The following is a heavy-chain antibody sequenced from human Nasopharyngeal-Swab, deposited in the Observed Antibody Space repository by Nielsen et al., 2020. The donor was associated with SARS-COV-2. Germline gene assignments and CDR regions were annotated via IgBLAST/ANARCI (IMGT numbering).Heavy chain of an antibody. Sequence: GSLRLSCAVSGYSMTSGYYWGWIRQPPGKGLEWIGSIFYSGSTYYNPSLKSRVTVSVDTSKNQFSLNLSSVTAADTALYYCARHGVPGVVVVAATDYWGHGTLVTVSS. CDR2: IFYSGST. CDR3: ARHGVPGVVVVAATDY. D-gene: IGHD2-21*01. V-gene: IGHV4-38-2*01. CDR1: GYSMTSGYY. J-gene: IGHJ4*01.